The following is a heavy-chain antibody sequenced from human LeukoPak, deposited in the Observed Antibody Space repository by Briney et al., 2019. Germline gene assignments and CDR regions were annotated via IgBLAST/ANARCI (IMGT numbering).Heavy chain of an antibody. Sequence: GESLKISCKGSGYSFTNYWIGWVRQMPGTGLEWMGIIYPGDSDTRYSPSFQGQVTISADKSIRTAYLQWSSLKASDTAMYYCARLYDETGSTIDQWGQGTLVTVSS. J-gene: IGHJ4*02. CDR2: IYPGDSDT. D-gene: IGHD3-22*01. V-gene: IGHV5-51*01. CDR1: GYSFTNYW. CDR3: ARLYDETGSTIDQ.